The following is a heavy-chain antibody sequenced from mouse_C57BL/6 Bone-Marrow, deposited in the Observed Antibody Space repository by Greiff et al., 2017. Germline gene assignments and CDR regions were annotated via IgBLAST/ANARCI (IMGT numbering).Heavy chain of an antibody. D-gene: IGHD1-1*01. Sequence: EVKLVESGEGLVKPGGSLKLSCAASGFTFSSYAMSWVRQTPEKRLEWVAYISSGGDYIYYADTVKGRFTISRDNARNTLYLQMSSLKSEDTAMXYCTRGHYGSSCDYWGQGTTLTVAS. CDR2: ISSGGDYI. CDR3: TRGHYGSSCDY. J-gene: IGHJ2*01. V-gene: IGHV5-9-1*02. CDR1: GFTFSSYA.